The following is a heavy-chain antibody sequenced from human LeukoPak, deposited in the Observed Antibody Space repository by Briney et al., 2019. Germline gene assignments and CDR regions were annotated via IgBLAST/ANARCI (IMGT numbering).Heavy chain of an antibody. V-gene: IGHV5-51*01. D-gene: IGHD6-19*01. CDR3: XSVKYSSGWYDLDY. Sequence: GESLKISCKGSGYSFTSYWIGWVRQMPGKGLEWMGIIYPGDSDTRYSPSFQGQVTISADKSISTAYLQWSSLKASDTAMYYXXSVKYSSGWYDLDYRGQGTLVTVSS. J-gene: IGHJ4*02. CDR2: IYPGDSDT. CDR1: GYSFTSYW.